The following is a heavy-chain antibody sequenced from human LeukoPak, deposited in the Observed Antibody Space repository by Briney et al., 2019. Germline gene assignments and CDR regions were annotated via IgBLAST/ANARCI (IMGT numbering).Heavy chain of an antibody. V-gene: IGHV4-34*01. J-gene: IGHJ2*01. D-gene: IGHD3-10*01. CDR2: INHSGST. CDR3: ARDRPGSYWYFDL. CDR1: GGSFSGYY. Sequence: SETLSLTCAVYGGSFSGYYWSWIRQPPGKGLEWIGEINHSGSTNYNPSLKSRVTISIDTSKNYFSLKLNSVIAADTAVYYCARDRPGSYWYFDLWGRGTLVTVSS.